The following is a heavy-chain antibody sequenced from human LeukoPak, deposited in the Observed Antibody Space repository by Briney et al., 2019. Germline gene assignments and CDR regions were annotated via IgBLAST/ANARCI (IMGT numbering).Heavy chain of an antibody. V-gene: IGHV3-21*01. CDR2: ISSSSSYI. Sequence: PGGSLRLSCAASGFTFSSYSMNWVRQAPGKGLGWVSSISSSSSYIYYADSVKGRFTISRDNAKNSLYLQMNSLRAEDTAVYYCARDYGTVNWFDPWGQGTLVTVSS. J-gene: IGHJ5*02. CDR1: GFTFSSYS. CDR3: ARDYGTVNWFDP. D-gene: IGHD3/OR15-3a*01.